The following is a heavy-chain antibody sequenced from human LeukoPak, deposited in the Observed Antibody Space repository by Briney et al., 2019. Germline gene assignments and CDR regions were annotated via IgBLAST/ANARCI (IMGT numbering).Heavy chain of an antibody. CDR2: ISSSSSI. D-gene: IGHD1-1*01. CDR3: ARDVGNWNDGDY. J-gene: IGHJ4*02. Sequence: GGSLRLSCAASGFSFGSYSMNWVRQAPGKGLEWVSSISSSSSIYYADSVKGRFTISRDNAKNSLYLQMNSLRAEDTAVYYCARDVGNWNDGDYWGQGTLVTVSS. V-gene: IGHV3-21*01. CDR1: GFSFGSYS.